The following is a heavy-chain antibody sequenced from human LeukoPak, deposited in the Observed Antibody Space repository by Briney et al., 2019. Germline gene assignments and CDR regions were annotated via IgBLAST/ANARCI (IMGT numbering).Heavy chain of an antibody. CDR1: GFTFSSYA. CDR2: ISYNGSNK. J-gene: IGHJ3*02. CDR3: ASLDAFDI. Sequence: GGSLRLSCAASGFTFSSYAMHWVRQAPGKGLEWVAVISYNGSNKYYADSVKGRFTISRDNSKNTLYLQMNSLRAEDTAVYYCASLDAFDIWGQGTMVTVSS. V-gene: IGHV3-30-3*01.